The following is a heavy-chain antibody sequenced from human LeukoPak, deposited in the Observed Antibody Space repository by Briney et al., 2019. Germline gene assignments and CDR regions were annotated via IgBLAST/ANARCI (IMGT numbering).Heavy chain of an antibody. CDR2: IYYSGST. Sequence: SETLSPTCTVSGGSISSYYWSWIRQPPGKGLQWIGYIYYSGSTNYNPSLKSRVTISVDTSKNQFSLKLSSVTAADTAVYYCARRRFAELISKGYYYYYMVVWSKGTTVTVSS. V-gene: IGHV4-59*08. CDR3: ARRRFAELISKGYYYYYMVV. J-gene: IGHJ6*03. D-gene: IGHD3-10*01. CDR1: GGSISSYY.